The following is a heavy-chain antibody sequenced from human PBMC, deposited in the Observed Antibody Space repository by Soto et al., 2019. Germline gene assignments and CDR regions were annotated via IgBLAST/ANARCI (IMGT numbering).Heavy chain of an antibody. CDR2: SSPLFSTT. D-gene: IGHD6-13*01. Sequence: QVQLVQSGAEVKELGSSGRVSGKAIGAPFKNYAFIWGQKAPGQGLEWMGRSSPLFSTTNYAQKFQGRVTIGADELTTIVYLEVSNLESEDTAMYYCAASSSVAAAGYFKFWGQGTLVTVPP. J-gene: IGHJ4*02. CDR1: GAPFKNYA. V-gene: IGHV1-69*01. CDR3: AASSSVAAAGYFKF.